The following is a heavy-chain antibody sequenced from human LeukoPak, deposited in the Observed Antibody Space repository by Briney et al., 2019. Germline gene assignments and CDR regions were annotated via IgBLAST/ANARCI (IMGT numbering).Heavy chain of an antibody. D-gene: IGHD3-22*01. CDR2: INPNSGGT. J-gene: IGHJ4*02. CDR1: GYTFTGYY. CDR3: ARSSGRNFDY. Sequence: GASVKVSCKASGYTFTGYYMHWVRQAPGQGLEWMGRINPNSGGTNSAQKFQGRVTMTRDTSISTAYMELSSLRSEDTAVYYCARSSGRNFDYWGQGTLVTVSS. V-gene: IGHV1-2*06.